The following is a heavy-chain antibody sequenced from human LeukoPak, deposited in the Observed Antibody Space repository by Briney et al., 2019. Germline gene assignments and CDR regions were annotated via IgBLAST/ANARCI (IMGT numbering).Heavy chain of an antibody. D-gene: IGHD6-13*01. V-gene: IGHV4-39*01. Sequence: SETLSLTCTVSGGSISSSSYYWGWIRQPPGKGLEWIGSIYYSGSTYYNPSLKSRVTISVDTSKNQFSLKLSSVTAADTAVYYCARGEDSSWQRNWFDPWGRGTLVTVSS. CDR2: IYYSGST. CDR1: GGSISSSSYY. CDR3: ARGEDSSWQRNWFDP. J-gene: IGHJ5*02.